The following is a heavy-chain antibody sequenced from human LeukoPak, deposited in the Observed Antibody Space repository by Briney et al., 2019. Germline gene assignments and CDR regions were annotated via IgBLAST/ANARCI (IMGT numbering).Heavy chain of an antibody. V-gene: IGHV3-7*03. CDR2: IKQDGSEK. CDR1: GFTFSSYW. D-gene: IGHD2-2*01. CDR3: ARERIVVVPAAIDY. J-gene: IGHJ4*02. Sequence: PGGSLRLSCAASGFTFSSYWMSWVRQAPGKGLEWVANIKQDGSEKYNVDSVKGRFTISRDNAKNSPYLQMNSLRAEDTAVYYCARERIVVVPAAIDYWGQGTLVTVSS.